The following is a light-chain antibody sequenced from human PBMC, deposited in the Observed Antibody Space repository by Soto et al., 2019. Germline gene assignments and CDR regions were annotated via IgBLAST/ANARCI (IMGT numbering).Light chain of an antibody. J-gene: IGLJ2*01. CDR2: DVI. CDR3: SSYATSDTLV. Sequence: QSALTQPASVSGSPGQSITISCTGTSSDVGGYNYVSWYQQHPGKAPKLMIYDVINRPSGVSNRFSGSKSGNTASLTISGLQAEDEADHYCSSYATSDTLVFGGGTKLTVL. V-gene: IGLV2-14*01. CDR1: SSDVGGYNY.